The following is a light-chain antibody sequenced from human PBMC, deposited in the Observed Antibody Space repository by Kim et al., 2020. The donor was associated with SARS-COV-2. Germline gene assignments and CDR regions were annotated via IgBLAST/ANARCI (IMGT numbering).Light chain of an antibody. CDR2: WAS. CDR3: QQYYSTPRT. J-gene: IGKJ1*01. V-gene: IGKV4-1*01. CDR1: QNILYSSNNENY. Sequence: ATIYCKSSQNILYSSNNENYLAWYQQKPGQPPKRLIYWASTRESGVPDRFSGSWSGTDFTLTISSLQAEDVAVYYCQQYYSTPRTFGQGTKVDIK.